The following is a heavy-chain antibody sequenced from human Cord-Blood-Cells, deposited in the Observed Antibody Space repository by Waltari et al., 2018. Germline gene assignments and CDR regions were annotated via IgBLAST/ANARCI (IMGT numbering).Heavy chain of an antibody. D-gene: IGHD2-2*01. V-gene: IGHV1-8*01. J-gene: IGHJ5*02. CDR3: ARLYGSSTSCYRDWFDP. Sequence: QVQLVQPGAEVKKPGASVKVSCKASGYTFTSYDINWVRQATGQGLEWMGWMNPNSGNTGYAQKFQGRVTMTRNTSISTAYMELSSLRSEDTAVYYCARLYGSSTSCYRDWFDPWGQGTLVTVSS. CDR2: MNPNSGNT. CDR1: GYTFTSYD.